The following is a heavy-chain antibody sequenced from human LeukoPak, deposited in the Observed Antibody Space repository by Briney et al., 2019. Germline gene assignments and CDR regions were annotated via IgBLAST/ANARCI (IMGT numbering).Heavy chain of an antibody. Sequence: SETLSLTCTVSGGSISSSSYYWGWIRQPPGKGLEWIGSIYYSGSTYYNPSLKSRVTISVDTSKNQFSLKLSSVTAADTAVYYCARDTTMLGAFDIWGQGTMVTVSS. CDR1: GGSISSSSYY. D-gene: IGHD3-10*02. J-gene: IGHJ3*02. V-gene: IGHV4-39*07. CDR2: IYYSGST. CDR3: ARDTTMLGAFDI.